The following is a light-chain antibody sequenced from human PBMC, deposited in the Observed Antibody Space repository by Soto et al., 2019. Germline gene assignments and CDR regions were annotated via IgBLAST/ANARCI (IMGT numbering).Light chain of an antibody. CDR2: GNS. Sequence: QSVLTQPPSVSGAPVQRVTISCTGSSSNIGAGYDVHWYQQLPGTAPKLLIYGNSNRPSGVPDRFSGSKSGTSASLAITGLQAEDEADYYCQSFDSSLSGWVFGGGTKVTVL. V-gene: IGLV1-40*01. CDR3: QSFDSSLSGWV. J-gene: IGLJ3*02. CDR1: SSNIGAGYD.